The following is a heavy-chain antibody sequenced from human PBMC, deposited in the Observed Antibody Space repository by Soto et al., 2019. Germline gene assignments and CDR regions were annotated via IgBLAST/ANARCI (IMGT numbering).Heavy chain of an antibody. D-gene: IGHD6-13*01. J-gene: IGHJ4*02. V-gene: IGHV3-23*01. CDR3: ARRTSSWSFDY. Sequence: EVQLLESGGGLVQPGGSLRLSCAASGFTFSSYAMSWVRQAPGKGLEWVSAISGSGGSTYYADSVKGRFTFSRDKSKNTLIQQINSLRAEDTAVYYCARRTSSWSFDYWGQGTLVTVSS. CDR1: GFTFSSYA. CDR2: ISGSGGST.